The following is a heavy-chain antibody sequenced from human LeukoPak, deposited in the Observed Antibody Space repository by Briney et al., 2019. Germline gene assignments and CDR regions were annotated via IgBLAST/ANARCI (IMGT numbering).Heavy chain of an antibody. D-gene: IGHD3-10*01. CDR2: ISYDGSNK. CDR3: AKDGGNYYGSGSCFDY. Sequence: PGRSLRLSCAASGFTFSSYGMHWVRQAPGKGLEWVAVISYDGSNKYYADSVKGRFTISRDNSKNTLYLQMNSLRAEDTAVYYCAKDGGNYYGSGSCFDYWGQGTLVTVSS. V-gene: IGHV3-30*18. CDR1: GFTFSSYG. J-gene: IGHJ4*02.